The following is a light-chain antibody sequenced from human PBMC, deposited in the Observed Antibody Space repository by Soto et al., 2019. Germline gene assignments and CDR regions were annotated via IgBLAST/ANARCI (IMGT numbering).Light chain of an antibody. J-gene: IGLJ2*01. CDR3: ATRDESGDGMV. V-gene: IGLV1-44*01. Sequence: QSVLPQPPSASGNPGQRVTISCSGSSTNIGRNTVNWYHQVPVTAPKLLIHSNNQRPSGVPDRVAGSKSGTSASLPISGLESEDEAEYYCATRDESGDGMVFGGGTKLTVL. CDR2: SNN. CDR1: STNIGRNT.